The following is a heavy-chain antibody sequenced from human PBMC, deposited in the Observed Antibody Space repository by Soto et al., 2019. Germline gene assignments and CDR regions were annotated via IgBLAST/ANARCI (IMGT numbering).Heavy chain of an antibody. D-gene: IGHD6-19*01. CDR3: ASKAVAGTYYFDY. CDR2: IIPIFGTA. CDR1: GGTFSSYA. J-gene: IGHJ4*02. Sequence: PSVKVSCKASGGTFSSYAISWVRQAPGQGLEWMGGIIPIFGTANYAQKFQGRVTITADESTSTAYMELSSLRSEDTAVYYCASKAVAGTYYFDYWGQGTLVTVSS. V-gene: IGHV1-69*13.